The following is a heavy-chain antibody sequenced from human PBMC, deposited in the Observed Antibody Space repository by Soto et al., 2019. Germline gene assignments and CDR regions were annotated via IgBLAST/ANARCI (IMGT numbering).Heavy chain of an antibody. CDR2: IYYSGST. CDR1: GVYISRSSYY. CDR3: ASPSLDDYFDS. J-gene: IGHJ4*02. Sequence: SETLSLTCTLSGVYISRSSYYCGWIRQPAGKGLEWIGSIYYSGSTYYNPSLKSSVTISVDTSKTQFSLKLSSVPAADTAVYSCASPSLDDYFDSWGQGTLVTVSS. D-gene: IGHD3-3*01. V-gene: IGHV4-39*01.